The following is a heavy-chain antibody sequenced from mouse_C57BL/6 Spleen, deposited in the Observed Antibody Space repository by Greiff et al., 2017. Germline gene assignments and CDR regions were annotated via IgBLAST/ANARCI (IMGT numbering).Heavy chain of an antibody. CDR3: ARALPWYFDY. CDR2: INYDGSST. Sequence: EVQLVESEGGLVQPGSSMKLSCTASGFTFSDYYMAWVRQVPEKGLEWVANINYDGSSTYYLDSLKSRFIISRDNAKNILYLQMSSLKSEDTATYYCARALPWYFDYWGQGTTLTVSS. J-gene: IGHJ2*01. V-gene: IGHV5-16*01. CDR1: GFTFSDYY.